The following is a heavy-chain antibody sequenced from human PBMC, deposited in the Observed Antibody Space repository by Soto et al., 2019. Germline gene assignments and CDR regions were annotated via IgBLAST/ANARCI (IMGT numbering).Heavy chain of an antibody. J-gene: IGHJ6*02. CDR3: ARARDYDAWSGYTSQYYYYGMDV. CDR1: GDRVSTNIAA. D-gene: IGHD3-3*01. Sequence: TLSLTCAISGDRVSTNIAAWNWIRQSPSRGLEWLGRTYYRSKWYIDYALSVQSRITINPDTSKNQFSLQLDSVTPDDTAVYYCARARDYDAWSGYTSQYYYYGMDVCGQGTTVTVSS. V-gene: IGHV6-1*01. CDR2: TYYRSKWYI.